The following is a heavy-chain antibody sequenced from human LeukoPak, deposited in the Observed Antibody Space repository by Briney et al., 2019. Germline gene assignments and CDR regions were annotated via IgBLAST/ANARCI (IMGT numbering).Heavy chain of an antibody. CDR1: GFTFSSYA. V-gene: IGHV3-23*01. D-gene: IGHD4-17*01. J-gene: IGHJ4*02. CDR2: ISGSGGST. CDR3: ARDLPDGDYGTADY. Sequence: GGSLRLSCAASGFTFSSYAMSWVRQAPGKGLEWVSAISGSGGSTYYADSVKGRSTISRDNSKNTLYLQMNSLRAEDTAVYYCARDLPDGDYGTADYWGQGTLVTVSS.